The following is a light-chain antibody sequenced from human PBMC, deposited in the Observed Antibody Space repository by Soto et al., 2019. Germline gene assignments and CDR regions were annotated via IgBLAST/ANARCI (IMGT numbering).Light chain of an antibody. J-gene: IGLJ1*01. CDR3: CSSGGSPTYV. CDR1: SSDVDGYNY. Sequence: QSALTQPASVSGSPGQSITISCTGTSSDVDGYNYVSWYQYHPGKAPKLMIFEVNKRPSGVSNRFSGSKSGNTASLTISGLKVEDEADYYCCSSGGSPTYVFGTGTKLTVL. CDR2: EVN. V-gene: IGLV2-23*02.